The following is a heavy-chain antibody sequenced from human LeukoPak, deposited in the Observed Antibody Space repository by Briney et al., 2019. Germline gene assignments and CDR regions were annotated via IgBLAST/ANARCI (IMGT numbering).Heavy chain of an antibody. Sequence: SETLSLTCTVSGGSISSYYWSWIRQPPGKGLEWIGYIYYSGSTNYNPSLKGRVTISVDTSKNQFSLKLSSVTAADTAVYYCARAYYDSSGYYPRGGYYYYYYMDVWGKGTTVTVSS. CDR3: ARAYYDSSGYYPRGGYYYYYYMDV. CDR1: GGSISSYY. CDR2: IYYSGST. V-gene: IGHV4-59*01. D-gene: IGHD3-22*01. J-gene: IGHJ6*03.